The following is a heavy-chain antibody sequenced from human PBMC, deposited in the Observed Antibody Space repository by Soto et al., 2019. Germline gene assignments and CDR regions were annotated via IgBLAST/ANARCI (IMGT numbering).Heavy chain of an antibody. CDR2: IYDSGST. J-gene: IGHJ6*02. D-gene: IGHD6-6*01. V-gene: IGHV4-30-2*01. CDR3: ARGSSSYYDYGMDV. CDR1: GDSISRGGYS. Sequence: SETLSLTCAVSGDSISRGGYSWTWIRQPPGKALEWIGNIYDSGSTSYNPSLKSRVTNSVDTSKNQFSLRLTSVTAADTAVYFCARGSSSYYDYGMDVWGQGTTVTVSS.